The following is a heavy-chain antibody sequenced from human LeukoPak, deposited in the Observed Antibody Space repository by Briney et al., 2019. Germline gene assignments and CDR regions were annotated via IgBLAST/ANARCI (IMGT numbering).Heavy chain of an antibody. CDR1: GYSISSGYY. CDR3: ARDGGYYGGY. Sequence: SETLSLTCTVSGYSISSGYYWGWIRQPPGKGLEWIGSIYYSGSTYYNPSLKSRVTISVDTSKNQFSLKLSSVTAADTAVYYCARDGGYYGGYWGQGTLVTVSS. V-gene: IGHV4-38-2*02. D-gene: IGHD3-22*01. CDR2: IYYSGST. J-gene: IGHJ4*02.